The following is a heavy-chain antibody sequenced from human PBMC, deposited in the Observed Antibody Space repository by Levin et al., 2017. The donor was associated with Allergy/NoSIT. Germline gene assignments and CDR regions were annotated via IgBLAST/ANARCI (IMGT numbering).Heavy chain of an antibody. CDR1: GGSISSYY. CDR2: IYYSGST. V-gene: IGHV4-59*08. Sequence: ASETLSLTCTVSGGSISSYYWSWIRQPPGKGLEWIGYIYYSGSTNYNPSLKSRVTISVDTSKNQFSLKLSSVTAADTAVYYCARAYYDFWSGYSYYYGMDVWGQGTTVTVSS. J-gene: IGHJ6*02. D-gene: IGHD3-3*01. CDR3: ARAYYDFWSGYSYYYGMDV.